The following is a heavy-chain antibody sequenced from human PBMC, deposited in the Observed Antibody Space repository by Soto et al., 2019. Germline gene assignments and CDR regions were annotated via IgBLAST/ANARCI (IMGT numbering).Heavy chain of an antibody. Sequence: QITLKESGPTVVKPTQTLTLTCSLSGFSLNTGGVGVGWIRQPPGKALEWLAVIDWDDDKSWNPSLRDRLTINRDASDDQGVLTVTNMDPVDTGTYYCARRRGGFGGGWTTPYFDYWGQGTLVTVSS. CDR2: IDWDDDK. CDR1: GFSLNTGGVG. D-gene: IGHD6-19*01. V-gene: IGHV2-5*02. J-gene: IGHJ4*02. CDR3: ARRRGGFGGGWTTPYFDY.